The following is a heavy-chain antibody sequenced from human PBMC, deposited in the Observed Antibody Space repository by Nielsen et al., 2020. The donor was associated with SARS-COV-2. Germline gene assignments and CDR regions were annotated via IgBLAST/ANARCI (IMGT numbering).Heavy chain of an antibody. CDR2: ISYDGSNK. J-gene: IGHJ5*02. V-gene: IGHV3-30*04. Sequence: GESLKISCAASGFTFSSYAMHWVRQAPGKGLEWVAVISYDGSNKYYADSVKGRFTISRDNSKNTLYLQMNSLRAEDTAVYYCARDPSYCGGDCYPLGWFDPWGQGTLVTVSS. CDR3: ARDPSYCGGDCYPLGWFDP. D-gene: IGHD2-21*02. CDR1: GFTFSSYA.